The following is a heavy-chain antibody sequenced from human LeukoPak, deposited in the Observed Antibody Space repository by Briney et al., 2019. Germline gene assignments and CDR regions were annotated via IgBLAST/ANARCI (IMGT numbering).Heavy chain of an antibody. D-gene: IGHD1-26*01. CDR3: ARRPEWELYLDDY. CDR2: IYYDGST. Sequence: SETLSLTCSVSGVSISNTTYFWGWIRQPPGRGLEWIGSIYYDGSTYYKSPLESRVTISIDSSQNHFSLKLTSVTAADTAVYYCARRPEWELYLDDYWGQGTLVTVSS. V-gene: IGHV4-39*01. J-gene: IGHJ4*02. CDR1: GVSISNTTYF.